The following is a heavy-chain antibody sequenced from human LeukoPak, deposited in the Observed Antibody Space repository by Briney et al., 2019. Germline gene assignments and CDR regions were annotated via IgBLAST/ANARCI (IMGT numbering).Heavy chain of an antibody. V-gene: IGHV3-21*01. Sequence: PGGSLTLSCAASGFTFSTSTKHWVRLAPGKGLQLVSSISTGSSYIYYADSMTGRFTISRDNAKNSLYLQMNSLRAGDTAIYYCVIGPPGQDIFDYWGQGTLVTVSS. J-gene: IGHJ4*02. CDR3: VIGPPGQDIFDY. CDR2: ISTGSSYI. CDR1: GFTFSTST. D-gene: IGHD1-14*01.